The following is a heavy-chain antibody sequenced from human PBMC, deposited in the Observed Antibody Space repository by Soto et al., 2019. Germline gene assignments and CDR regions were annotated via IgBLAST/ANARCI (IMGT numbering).Heavy chain of an antibody. J-gene: IGHJ3*02. Sequence: SLRLSCAASGFTFSSYSMNWVRQAPGKGLEWVSSNSSSSSYIYYADSVKGRFTISRDNAKNSLYLQMNSLRAEDTAVYYCARDVPPYIVVVVAATPRAFDIWGQGTMVTVSS. V-gene: IGHV3-21*01. CDR1: GFTFSSYS. CDR2: NSSSSSYI. CDR3: ARDVPPYIVVVVAATPRAFDI. D-gene: IGHD2-15*01.